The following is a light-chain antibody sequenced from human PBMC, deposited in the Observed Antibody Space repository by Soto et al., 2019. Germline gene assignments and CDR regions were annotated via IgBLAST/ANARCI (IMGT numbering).Light chain of an antibody. Sequence: EIVLTQSPGSLSLSPGEGATLSCRASQSVSTTYLAWYQLKPGQAPRLVIYATSSRAAGIPDRFRGSGCGTEFTLTISSLEPEDVGVYFCQQYGNSPPYSFGQGTKLEIK. J-gene: IGKJ2*03. CDR1: QSVSTTY. V-gene: IGKV3-20*01. CDR3: QQYGNSPPYS. CDR2: ATS.